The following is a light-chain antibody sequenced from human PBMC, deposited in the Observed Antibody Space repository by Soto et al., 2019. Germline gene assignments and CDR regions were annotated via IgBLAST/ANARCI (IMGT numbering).Light chain of an antibody. V-gene: IGLV2-14*03. CDR2: DVS. CDR1: SSDVVGYNY. Sequence: SLLTPPSSVSGAPGQSVTISCTGTSSDVVGYNYVSWYQHHPGKAPKLIIFDVSNRPSGVSNRFSGSKSGNTASLTISGLQPEDEADYYCSSYTTSNTRQIVFGTGTKVTVL. J-gene: IGLJ1*01. CDR3: SSYTTSNTRQIV.